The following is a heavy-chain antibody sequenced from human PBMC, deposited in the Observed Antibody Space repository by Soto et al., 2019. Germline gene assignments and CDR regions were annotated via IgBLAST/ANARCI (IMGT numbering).Heavy chain of an antibody. CDR3: AKVQFYKGPDGGFDY. V-gene: IGHV3-30*18. D-gene: IGHD3-10*01. Sequence: GGSLRLSCAASGFTFSSYGMHWVRQAPGKGLEWVAVISYDGSNKYYADSVKGRFTISRNNSKNTLYLQMNSLRAEDTAGYYCAKVQFYKGPDGGFDYWGQGTLVTVSS. J-gene: IGHJ4*02. CDR2: ISYDGSNK. CDR1: GFTFSSYG.